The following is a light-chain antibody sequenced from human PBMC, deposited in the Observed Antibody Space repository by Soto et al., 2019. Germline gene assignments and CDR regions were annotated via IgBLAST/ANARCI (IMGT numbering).Light chain of an antibody. J-gene: IGLJ1*01. Sequence: QSALTQPASVSGSPGQSITISCTGTSSDVGGYDYVSWYQQHPGKAPKLLIYDVSNRPSGVSTRFSGSKSGNTASLTISGPQAEDEGNYYCTSYTARRLYAFGSGTKVTVL. CDR3: TSYTARRLYA. CDR1: SSDVGGYDY. V-gene: IGLV2-14*03. CDR2: DVS.